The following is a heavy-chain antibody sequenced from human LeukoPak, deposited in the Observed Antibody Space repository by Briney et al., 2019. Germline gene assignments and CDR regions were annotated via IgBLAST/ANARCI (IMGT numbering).Heavy chain of an antibody. Sequence: GGSLRLSCAVSGTTLSNYGMSWVRQAPGKGLEWVAGISGSGGSTNYADSVKGRFTISRDNPTNTLFLQMNSLRAEDTAVYFCAKRGAVIRVILVGFHREAYYFDSWGQGALVTVSS. CDR3: AKRGAVIRVILVGFHREAYYFDS. D-gene: IGHD2-21*01. V-gene: IGHV3-23*01. CDR1: GTTLSNYG. CDR2: ISGSGGST. J-gene: IGHJ4*02.